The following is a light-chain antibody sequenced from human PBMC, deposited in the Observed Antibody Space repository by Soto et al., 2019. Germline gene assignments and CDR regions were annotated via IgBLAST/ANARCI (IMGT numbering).Light chain of an antibody. CDR3: CSYTGIGYV. CDR2: DVS. V-gene: IGLV2-14*03. J-gene: IGLJ1*01. Sequence: QSVLTQPASVSAPPGQSITISCTGSSSDVGGYNYVSWYQQHPGKAPKLMIYDVSNRPSGVSNRFSGSKSGNTASLTISGLQAEDEADYYCCSYTGIGYVFGTGTKVTVL. CDR1: SSDVGGYNY.